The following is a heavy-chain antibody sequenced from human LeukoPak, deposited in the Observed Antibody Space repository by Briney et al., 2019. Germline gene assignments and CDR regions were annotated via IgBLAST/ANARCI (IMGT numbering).Heavy chain of an antibody. CDR1: GLTFSSYE. CDR3: ARDGEAIVVVPAAKYYYYYYMDV. J-gene: IGHJ6*03. D-gene: IGHD2-2*01. Sequence: GGSLRLSCVASGLTFSSYEMNWVRQAPGKGLEWVAYNSTSGSDIYYADSVKGRFAISRDNAKNSLYLQMNSLRAEDTAVYYCARDGEAIVVVPAAKYYYYYYMDVWGKGTTVTVSS. V-gene: IGHV3-48*03. CDR2: NSTSGSDI.